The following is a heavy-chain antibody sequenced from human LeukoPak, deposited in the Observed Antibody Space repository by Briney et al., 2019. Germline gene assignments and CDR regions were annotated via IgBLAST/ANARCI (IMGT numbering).Heavy chain of an antibody. V-gene: IGHV3-23*01. J-gene: IGHJ4*01. CDR1: GFTFSSYW. CDR2: LSGSGITT. CDR3: AKGIYSSGWSYFDY. D-gene: IGHD6-19*01. Sequence: GGSLRLSCAASGFTFSSYWMSWVRQAPGKGLEWVSTLSGSGITTYYADSVKGRFTVSRDNSKNTLYLQMNSLRAEDTAVYYCAKGIYSSGWSYFDYWGHGTLVTVSS.